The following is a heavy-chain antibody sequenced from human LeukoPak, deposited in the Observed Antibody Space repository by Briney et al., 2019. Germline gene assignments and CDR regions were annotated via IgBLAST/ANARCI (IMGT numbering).Heavy chain of an antibody. Sequence: GGSLRLSCAASGFTFSSYAMSWVRQAPGKGLEWVSAISGSDGSTYYADSVKGRFTISRDNSNNTVYLQMNSLRAEDTAVYYCAKGGEMIHYYYMDGWGKGTTVTVSS. CDR2: ISGSDGST. D-gene: IGHD3-22*01. CDR3: AKGGEMIHYYYMDG. CDR1: GFTFSSYA. J-gene: IGHJ6*03. V-gene: IGHV3-23*01.